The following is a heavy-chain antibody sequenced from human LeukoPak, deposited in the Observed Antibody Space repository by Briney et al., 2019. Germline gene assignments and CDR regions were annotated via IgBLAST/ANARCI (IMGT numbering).Heavy chain of an antibody. J-gene: IGHJ3*02. CDR1: GFMFGNTW. CDR3: ARDSNPSSGDIFYDSFDM. V-gene: IGHV3-7*01. Sequence: GGSLRLSCAVSGFMFGNTWMTWVRQAPGKGLEWVANINGNEDKKNYEDSVRGRFTISRDNARNSLYLQMNSLRVEDTAVYYCARDSNPSSGDIFYDSFDMWGQGTM. CDR2: INGNEDKK. D-gene: IGHD5-12*01.